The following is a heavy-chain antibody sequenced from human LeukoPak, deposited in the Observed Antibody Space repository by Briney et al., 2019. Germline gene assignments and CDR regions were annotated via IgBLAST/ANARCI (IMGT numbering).Heavy chain of an antibody. D-gene: IGHD6-13*01. CDR2: IWYDGSNK. J-gene: IGHJ5*02. CDR3: AKVGGIAAAGPFDP. CDR1: GLTFSSYG. V-gene: IGHV3-33*06. Sequence: GGSLRLSCAASGLTFSSYGMHWVRQAPGKGLEWVAVIWYDGSNKYYADSVKGRFTVSRDNSKNTLYLQMNSLRAEDTAVYYCAKVGGIAAAGPFDPWGQGTLVTVSS.